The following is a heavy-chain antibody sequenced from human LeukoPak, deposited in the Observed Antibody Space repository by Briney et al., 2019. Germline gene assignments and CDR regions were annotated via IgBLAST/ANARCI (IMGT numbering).Heavy chain of an antibody. J-gene: IGHJ4*02. CDR1: GGSISSYC. CDR3: ATGGRQWLAVFDY. D-gene: IGHD6-19*01. V-gene: IGHV4-4*07. CDR2: IYTSGST. Sequence: SETLSLTCTVSGGSISSYCWSWIRQPAGKGLEWIGRIYTSGSTNYNPSLKSRVTMSVDTSENQFSLKLSSVTAADTAVYYCATGGRQWLAVFDYWGQGTLVTVSS.